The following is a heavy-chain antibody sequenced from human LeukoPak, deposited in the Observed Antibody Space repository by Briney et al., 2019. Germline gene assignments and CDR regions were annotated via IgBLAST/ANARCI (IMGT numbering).Heavy chain of an antibody. D-gene: IGHD2-21*02. Sequence: GGSLRLSCAASGFTFSSYAMHWVRQAPGKGLEWVAVISYDGGKKYYADSVKGRFTISRDNSKNTLYLQMNSLRAEDTAVYYCAKAGDIVVVTAYLDYWGQGTLVTVSS. J-gene: IGHJ4*02. CDR2: ISYDGGKK. V-gene: IGHV3-30-3*01. CDR1: GFTFSSYA. CDR3: AKAGDIVVVTAYLDY.